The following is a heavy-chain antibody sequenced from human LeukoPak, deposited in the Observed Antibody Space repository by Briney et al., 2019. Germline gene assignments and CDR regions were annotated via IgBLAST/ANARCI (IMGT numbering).Heavy chain of an antibody. CDR1: GYTFTSYG. D-gene: IGHD6-6*01. CDR3: ARDPEDSSSSGVDWFDP. Sequence: GPVKVSCKASGYTFTSYGISWVRQAPGQGLEWMGWISAYNGNTNYAQKLQGRVTMTTDTSTSTAYMELRSLRSDDTAVYYCARDPEDSSSSGVDWFDPWGQGTLVTVSS. V-gene: IGHV1-18*01. CDR2: ISAYNGNT. J-gene: IGHJ5*02.